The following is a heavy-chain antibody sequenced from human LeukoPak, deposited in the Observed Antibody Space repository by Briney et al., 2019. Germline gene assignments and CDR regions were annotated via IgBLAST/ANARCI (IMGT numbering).Heavy chain of an antibody. CDR3: ARVASWKPNFDY. J-gene: IGHJ4*02. D-gene: IGHD1-1*01. CDR1: EYTFTGYY. V-gene: IGHV1-2*02. Sequence: ASVKVSCKASEYTFTGYYMHWVRQAPGQGLEWMGWINPNSGGTNYAQKFQGRVTMTRDTSISTAYMELSRLRSDDTAVYYCARVASWKPNFDYWGQGTLVTVSS. CDR2: INPNSGGT.